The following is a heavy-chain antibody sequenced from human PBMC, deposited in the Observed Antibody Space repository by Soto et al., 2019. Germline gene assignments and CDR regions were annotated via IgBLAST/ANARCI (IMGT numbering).Heavy chain of an antibody. CDR2: IYYSGST. Sequence: SETLSLTCTVSGGSISSSSYYWGWIRQPPGKGLEWIGSIYYSGSTYYNPSLKSRVTISVDTSKNQFSLKLSSVTAADTAVYYCARRDILLVPAAQLGGLFDYWGQGTLVTVSS. V-gene: IGHV4-39*01. J-gene: IGHJ4*02. D-gene: IGHD2-2*01. CDR1: GGSISSSSYY. CDR3: ARRDILLVPAAQLGGLFDY.